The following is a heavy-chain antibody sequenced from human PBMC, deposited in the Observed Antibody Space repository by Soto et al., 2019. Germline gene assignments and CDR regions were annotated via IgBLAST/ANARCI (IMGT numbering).Heavy chain of an antibody. D-gene: IGHD1-20*01. J-gene: IGHJ6*01. V-gene: IGHV5-51*01. Sequence: KGLEWMGIIYPGDSDTRYSPPFQGQVTISADKSISTAYLQWSSLKASDTAMYYCARRRSNGNEEGYCYGMDFWGKGTTVTVSS. CDR2: IYPGDSDT. CDR3: ARRRSNGNEEGYCYGMDF.